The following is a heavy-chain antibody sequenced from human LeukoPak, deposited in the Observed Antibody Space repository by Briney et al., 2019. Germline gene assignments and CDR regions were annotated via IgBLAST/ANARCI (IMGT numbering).Heavy chain of an antibody. J-gene: IGHJ6*02. V-gene: IGHV3-30*18. CDR2: ISYDESDK. CDR1: GFTFSNYG. Sequence: GGSLRLSCAASGFTFSNYGMHWVRQAPGKGLEWVAVISYDESDKYYADPVKGRFTTSRDNSKNTLYLQMNSLRPEDTAVYYCAKGVVAATNAAYYGMDVWGQGTTVTVSS. D-gene: IGHD2-15*01. CDR3: AKGVVAATNAAYYGMDV.